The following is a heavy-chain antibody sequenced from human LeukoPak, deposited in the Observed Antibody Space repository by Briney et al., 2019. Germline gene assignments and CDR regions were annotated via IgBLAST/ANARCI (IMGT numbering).Heavy chain of an antibody. J-gene: IGHJ3*02. V-gene: IGHV3-21*01. Sequence: GGSLRLSCAASGFSFSSHGMHWVRQAPGKGLEWVSSISSGSSYIYYSDSVKGRFTISRDNAKNSLYLQMNSLRDEDTAVYYCARVSQVDDYYDSSVQDAFDIWGQGTMVTVSS. D-gene: IGHD3-22*01. CDR2: ISSGSSYI. CDR3: ARVSQVDDYYDSSVQDAFDI. CDR1: GFSFSSHG.